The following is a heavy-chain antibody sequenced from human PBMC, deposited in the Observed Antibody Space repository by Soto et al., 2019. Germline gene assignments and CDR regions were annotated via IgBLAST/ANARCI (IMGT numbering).Heavy chain of an antibody. CDR1: GFTFSSYW. D-gene: IGHD6-6*01. V-gene: IGHV3-74*01. CDR2: INSDGSST. J-gene: IGHJ6*02. CDR3: ARGYSSSWSPGMDV. Sequence: GGSLRLSCAASGFTFSSYWMHWVRQAPGKGLVWVSRINSDGSSTNYADSVKGRFTISRDNAKNTLYLQMSSLRAEDTAVYYCARGYSSSWSPGMDVWGQGTTVTVSS.